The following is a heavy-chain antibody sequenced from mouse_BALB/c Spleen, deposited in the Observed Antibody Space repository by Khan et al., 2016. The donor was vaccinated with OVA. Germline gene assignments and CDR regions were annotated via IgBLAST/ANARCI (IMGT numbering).Heavy chain of an antibody. J-gene: IGHJ3*01. CDR1: GYSFTLYY. CDR3: ARGYDFCAS. V-gene: IGHV1-26*01. Sequence: VQLKQSGPDLVKPGASVRISCKASGYSFTLYYLSWVKQSHGESLEWIGRVNPNNGDSAYNQKFKDRATLTVDKSSNTAYMDFRSLTSEDSAVYYCARGYDFCASWGQGTLVTVSA. CDR2: VNPNNGDS. D-gene: IGHD2-14*01.